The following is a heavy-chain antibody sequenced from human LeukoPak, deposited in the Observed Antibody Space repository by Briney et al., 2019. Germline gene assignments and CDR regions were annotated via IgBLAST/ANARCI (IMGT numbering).Heavy chain of an antibody. D-gene: IGHD3-10*01. CDR3: ARVKVLREIDRNWFDP. J-gene: IGHJ5*02. CDR2: ISSSGSTI. V-gene: IGHV3-11*04. CDR1: GFTVSSNY. Sequence: GGSLRLSCAASGFTVSSNYMSWIRQAPGKGLEWVSYISSSGSTIYYADSVKGRFTISRDNAKNSLYLQMNSLRAEDTAVYYCARVKVLREIDRNWFDPWGQGTLVTVSS.